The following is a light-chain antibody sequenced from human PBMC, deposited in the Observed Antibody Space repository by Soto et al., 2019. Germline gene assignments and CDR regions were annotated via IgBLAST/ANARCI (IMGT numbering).Light chain of an antibody. CDR2: AAS. J-gene: IGKJ1*01. CDR1: QDISSY. CDR3: QQSYSTPPWT. Sequence: IQLTQSPSSLSASVGDRVTITCRASQDISSYLAWYQQKPGKAPKLLIYAASTLQSGVPSRFRGSGSGTDFTLTISSLQPEDFETYFCQQSYSTPPWTFGQGTKVDIK. V-gene: IGKV1-39*01.